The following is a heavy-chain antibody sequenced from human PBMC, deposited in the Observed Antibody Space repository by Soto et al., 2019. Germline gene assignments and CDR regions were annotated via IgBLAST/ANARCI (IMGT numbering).Heavy chain of an antibody. J-gene: IGHJ6*02. Sequence: SQTLSLTCAISGDSVSSNSAAWNWIRQSPSRGLEWLGRTYYRSKWYNDYAVSVKSRITINPDTSKNQFSLQLNSVTPEDTAVYYCARGIVVVPAAIQRSFPDYYYYGMDGRGQGTTDTGSS. D-gene: IGHD2-2*01. V-gene: IGHV6-1*01. CDR2: TYYRSKWYN. CDR3: ARGIVVVPAAIQRSFPDYYYYGMDG. CDR1: GDSVSSNSAA.